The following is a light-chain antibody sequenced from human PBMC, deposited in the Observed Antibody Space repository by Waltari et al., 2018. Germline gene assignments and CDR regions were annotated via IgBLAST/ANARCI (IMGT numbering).Light chain of an antibody. CDR3: QTGGFGIWV. Sequence: QLLLTQSPSASASLGASVKLTCTVSSGHSNYAIAWHQQHPPKGPRSLMKVNSDGSHIKGDGIPDRFSGSSSGAERYLTISSLQSEDEADYYCQTGGFGIWVFGGGTKLTVL. CDR1: SGHSNYA. CDR2: VNSDGSH. J-gene: IGLJ3*02. V-gene: IGLV4-69*01.